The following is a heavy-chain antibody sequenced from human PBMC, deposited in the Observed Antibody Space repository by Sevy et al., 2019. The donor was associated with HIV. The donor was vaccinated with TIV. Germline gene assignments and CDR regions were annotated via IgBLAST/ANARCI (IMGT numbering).Heavy chain of an antibody. V-gene: IGHV3-7*04. CDR3: VRAIQSEGSF. D-gene: IGHD2-2*02. CDR1: GFSLETYW. Sequence: GGSLRLSCAASGFSLETYWMNWVRQAPGKPLEWVANIKEDDTVKYYVDSVKGRFTIFRDIGRNLVYLVMNNLRVEDTALYYCVRAIQSEGSFWGQGTLVTVSS. J-gene: IGHJ4*02. CDR2: IKEDDTVK.